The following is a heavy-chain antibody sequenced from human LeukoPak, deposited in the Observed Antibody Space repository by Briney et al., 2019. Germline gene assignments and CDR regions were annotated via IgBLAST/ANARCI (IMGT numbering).Heavy chain of an antibody. D-gene: IGHD5-18*01. CDR1: GFTFSSYW. Sequence: GGSLRLSCAASGFTFSSYWMSWVRQAPGKGLEWVANIKQDGSEKYYVDSVKGRFTISRDNAKNPLYLQMNSLRAEDTAVYYCASDQRYSYGYQGYWGQGTLVTVSS. V-gene: IGHV3-7*01. J-gene: IGHJ4*02. CDR2: IKQDGSEK. CDR3: ASDQRYSYGYQGY.